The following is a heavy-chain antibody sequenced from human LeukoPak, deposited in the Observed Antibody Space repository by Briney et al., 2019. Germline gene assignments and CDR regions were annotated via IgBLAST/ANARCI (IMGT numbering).Heavy chain of an antibody. V-gene: IGHV4-59*08. J-gene: IGHJ4*02. D-gene: IGHD3-10*01. CDR3: ARTDPMVRGGSFDY. Sequence: PSETLSLTCTVSGGSISSYYWSWIRQPPEKGLEWIGYIYYSGSTNYNPSLKSRVTISVDTSKNQFSLRLSSVTAADTAVYYCARTDPMVRGGSFDYWGQGTLVTVSS. CDR2: IYYSGST. CDR1: GGSISSYY.